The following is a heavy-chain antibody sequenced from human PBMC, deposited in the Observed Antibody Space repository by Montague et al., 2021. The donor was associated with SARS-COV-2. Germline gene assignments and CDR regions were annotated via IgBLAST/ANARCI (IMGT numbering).Heavy chain of an antibody. J-gene: IGHJ4*02. CDR3: ARDWWGTGGILSG. CDR2: IYPSGST. D-gene: IGHD2-8*02. V-gene: IGHV4-61*09. Sequence: TLSLTCTVSGDSITSDRYCWSWIRQPAGKGLEWIGHIYPSGSTNYNPSLRSRVTLSVDTSKNRFSLRLSSVSAADTSIYYCARDWWGTGGILSGWGAGTLVTVSS. CDR1: GDSITSDRYC.